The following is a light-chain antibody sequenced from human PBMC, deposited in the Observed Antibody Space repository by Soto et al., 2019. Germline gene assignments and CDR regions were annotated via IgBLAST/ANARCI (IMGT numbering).Light chain of an antibody. V-gene: IGKV1-17*03. J-gene: IGKJ1*01. CDR1: QDISRF. Sequence: DVQMTQSPSAMSASVGDRITITCRASQDISRFVAWFQQKPGQVPERLIYETSTLQPGVPSRFSGSGSGTEFTLAITGLQPEDFATYYCQLYGTSPKPFGQGTKVEIK. CDR2: ETS. CDR3: QLYGTSPKP.